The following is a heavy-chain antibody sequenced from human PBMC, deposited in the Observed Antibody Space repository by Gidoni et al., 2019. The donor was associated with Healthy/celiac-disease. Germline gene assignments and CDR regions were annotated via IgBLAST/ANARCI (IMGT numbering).Heavy chain of an antibody. D-gene: IGHD5-12*01. J-gene: IGHJ6*03. CDR1: GGSISSGGYY. CDR2: IYYSGST. Sequence: QVQLQESGPGLVKPSQTLSPTCAVSGGSISSGGYYWSWIRQPPGKGLEWIGYIYYSGSTYYNPSLKSRVTISVDTSKNQFSLKLSSVTAADTAVYYCARDSGYDFYYYYYMDVWGKGTTVTVSS. V-gene: IGHV4-30-4*01. CDR3: ARDSGYDFYYYYYMDV.